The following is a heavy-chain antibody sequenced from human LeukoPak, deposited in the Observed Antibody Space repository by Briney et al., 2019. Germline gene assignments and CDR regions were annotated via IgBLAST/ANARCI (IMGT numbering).Heavy chain of an antibody. V-gene: IGHV1-2*02. D-gene: IGHD2-8*01. Sequence: ASVNVSCRSSVYTFSDYYVHGVRQAPGRGGEGMGWINPYTCGTNYAQKFPGRVTMTRDTSITTAYMELSRLRSDDTAVYYCAKYHIVLPILSGFDPWGQGTLVTVSS. CDR2: INPYTCGT. CDR1: VYTFSDYY. J-gene: IGHJ5*02. CDR3: AKYHIVLPILSGFDP.